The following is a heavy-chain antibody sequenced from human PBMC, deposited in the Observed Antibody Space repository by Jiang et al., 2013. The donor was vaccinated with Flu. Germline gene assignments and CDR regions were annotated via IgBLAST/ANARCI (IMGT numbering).Heavy chain of an antibody. D-gene: IGHD2-21*02. CDR3: ARLRVVTAAYWYFDV. J-gene: IGHJ2*01. CDR1: GGSIGTYY. CDR2: IYYSGRT. Sequence: GPGLVKPSETLSLTCTVSGGSIGTYYWSWIRQPPGKALEWIGYIYYSGRTNSNPSLKSRVTSSVDTPQNQFSLKLTSVTAADTAVYYCARLRVVTAAYWYFDVWGRGTLVTVSS. V-gene: IGHV4-59*08.